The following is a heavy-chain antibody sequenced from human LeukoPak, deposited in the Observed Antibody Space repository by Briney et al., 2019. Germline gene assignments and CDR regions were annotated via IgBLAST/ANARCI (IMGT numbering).Heavy chain of an antibody. Sequence: GGSLRLSCAASGFTFSSHSMNWVRQTLGKGLEWVSYISSGSSARYYADSVKGRFTISRDDARSSLYLQMNSLRAEDTAVYYCARMSGSRLPGYWGQGTLVTVSS. J-gene: IGHJ4*02. CDR3: ARMSGSRLPGY. CDR2: ISSGSSAR. CDR1: GFTFSSHS. V-gene: IGHV3-48*01. D-gene: IGHD3-3*01.